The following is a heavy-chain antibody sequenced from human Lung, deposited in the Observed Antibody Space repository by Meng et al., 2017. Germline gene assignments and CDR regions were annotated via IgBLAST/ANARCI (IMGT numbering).Heavy chain of an antibody. CDR3: ARGPTTMAHDFDY. J-gene: IGHJ4*02. CDR2: INHSGST. V-gene: IGHV4-34*01. CDR1: GGSFSDYY. Sequence: QVHLQKGGAGLLNPSETLSLTCVVSGGSFSDYYWSWIRHPPGKGLEWIGEINHSGSTNYNPSLESRATISVDTSQNNLSLKLSSVTAADSAVYYCARGPTTMAHDFDYWGQGTLVTVSS. D-gene: IGHD4-11*01.